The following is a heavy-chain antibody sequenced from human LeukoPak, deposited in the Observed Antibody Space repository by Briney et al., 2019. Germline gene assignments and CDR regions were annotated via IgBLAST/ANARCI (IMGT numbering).Heavy chain of an antibody. V-gene: IGHV1-18*01. CDR3: ARGGAVGDAFDL. Sequence: ASVKVSCKPSLDEFTRYDITWVRLAPGQGLEWMGWITTYNGSPKYAQKFAGRVTMTRDTSTTTDYMELKRLTYDDTAVYFCARGGAVGDAFDLWGQGTLVTVSS. D-gene: IGHD1-26*01. CDR1: LDEFTRYD. J-gene: IGHJ3*01. CDR2: ITTYNGSP.